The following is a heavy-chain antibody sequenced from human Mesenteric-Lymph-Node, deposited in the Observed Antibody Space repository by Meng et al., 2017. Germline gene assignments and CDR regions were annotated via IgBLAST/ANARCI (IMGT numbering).Heavy chain of an antibody. CDR1: GFTFSSYE. D-gene: IGHD5-12*01. J-gene: IGHJ3*02. Sequence: GESLKISCAASGFTFSSYEMNWVRQAPGKGLEWVSYISSSGSTIYYADSVKGRFTISRDNAKNSLYLQMNSLRAEDTAVYYCARDFRRDIGATILAFDIWGQGTMVTVSS. CDR3: ARDFRRDIGATILAFDI. CDR2: ISSSGSTI. V-gene: IGHV3-48*03.